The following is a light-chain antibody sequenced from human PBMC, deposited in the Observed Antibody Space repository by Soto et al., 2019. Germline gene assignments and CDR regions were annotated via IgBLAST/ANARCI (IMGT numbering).Light chain of an antibody. CDR3: QQYERYST. V-gene: IGKV1-5*03. J-gene: IGKJ1*01. CDR2: KAS. Sequence: DYQVTQSPSTLSASVGDSVTITCRASQNIYTWLAWYKQKPGIAPKLLIHKASTLESGVPSRFSGSGFGTEFTLTISGLQPEDSATDDCQQYERYSTFGQGTKVDI. CDR1: QNIYTW.